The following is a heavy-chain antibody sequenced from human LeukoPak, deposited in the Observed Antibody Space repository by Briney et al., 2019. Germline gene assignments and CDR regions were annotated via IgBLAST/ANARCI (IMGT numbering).Heavy chain of an antibody. CDR3: ARDFSMITFGGARPHDAFDI. V-gene: IGHV3-66*01. J-gene: IGHJ3*02. D-gene: IGHD3-16*01. CDR1: GFTVSSNY. Sequence: GGSLRLSCAASGFTVSSNYMSWVRQAPSKGLEGVSVIYSGGSTYYADSVKGRFTISRDNSKNTLYLQMNSLRAEDTAVYYCARDFSMITFGGARPHDAFDIWGQGTMVTVSS. CDR2: IYSGGST.